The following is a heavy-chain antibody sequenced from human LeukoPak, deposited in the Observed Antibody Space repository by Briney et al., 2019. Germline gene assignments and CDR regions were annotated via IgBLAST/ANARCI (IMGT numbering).Heavy chain of an antibody. D-gene: IGHD6-13*01. CDR2: INHSGST. CDR3: ARAPPGLGSWYSFDL. V-gene: IGHV4-34*01. Sequence: SETLSLTCAVYGGSFSGYYWSWIRQLPGKGLEWIGEINHSGSTNYNPSLKSRVTISVDTSKNQFSLKLSSVTAADTAVYYCARAPPGLGSWYSFDLWGRGTLVTVSS. J-gene: IGHJ2*01. CDR1: GGSFSGYY.